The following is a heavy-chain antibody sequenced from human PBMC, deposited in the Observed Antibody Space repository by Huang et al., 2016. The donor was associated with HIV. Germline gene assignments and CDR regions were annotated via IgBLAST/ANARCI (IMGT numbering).Heavy chain of an antibody. Sequence: QVQLVESGGGVVQPGRSLRLSCAASGFTFRQYAMHWVRQAPGKGLEWVALIADDGREKYFGDSVKRRITISRDKSKNMVYKKMNSLRPDDAAMYYCVKESPGVITIFGGDVWGQGTTVTVSS. D-gene: IGHD3-3*01. CDR2: IADDGREK. V-gene: IGHV3-30*18. CDR3: VKESPGVITIFGGDV. J-gene: IGHJ6*02. CDR1: GFTFRQYA.